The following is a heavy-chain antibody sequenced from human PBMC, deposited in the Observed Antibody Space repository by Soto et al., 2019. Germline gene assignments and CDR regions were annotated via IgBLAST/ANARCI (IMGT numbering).Heavy chain of an antibody. V-gene: IGHV3-74*01. Sequence: EVQLVESGGGLVQPGGSLRLSCEASGLTFSNYWMHWVRQAPGKGLVWVSRIHRDGTSTSYADSVKGRFTISRDNAKNTLSLQMNSRRAEDVAVNYCPRDGTYPGGNCYSLWYFDLSGRGTLVTVSS. J-gene: IGHJ2*01. D-gene: IGHD2-21*01. CDR3: PRDGTYPGGNCYSLWYFDL. CDR2: IHRDGTST. CDR1: GLTFSNYW.